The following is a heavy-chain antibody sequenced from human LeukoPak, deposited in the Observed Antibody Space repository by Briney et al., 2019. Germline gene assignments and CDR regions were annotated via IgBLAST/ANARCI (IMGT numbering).Heavy chain of an antibody. D-gene: IGHD6-19*01. V-gene: IGHV4-34*01. CDR1: GGSFSGYY. J-gene: IGHJ4*02. CDR2: INHSGST. Sequence: SETLSLTCAVYGGSFSGYYWSWIRQPPGKGLEWIGEINHSGSTNYNPSLKSRVTISVDTSKDQFSLKLSSVTAADTAVYYCAREGGLGSGWYLGYWGQGTLVTVSS. CDR3: AREGGLGSGWYLGY.